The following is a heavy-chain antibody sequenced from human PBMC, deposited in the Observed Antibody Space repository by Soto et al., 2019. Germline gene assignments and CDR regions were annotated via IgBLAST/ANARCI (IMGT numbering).Heavy chain of an antibody. D-gene: IGHD1-20*01. V-gene: IGHV1-3*01. Sequence: ASVKVSCKASGYTFTSYAMHWVRQAPGQRLEWMGWINAGNGNTKYSQKFQGRVTITRDTSASTAYMELSSLRSEDTAVYYCARARRITGTFDYWGQGTLVTVSS. CDR3: ARARRITGTFDY. J-gene: IGHJ4*02. CDR2: INAGNGNT. CDR1: GYTFTSYA.